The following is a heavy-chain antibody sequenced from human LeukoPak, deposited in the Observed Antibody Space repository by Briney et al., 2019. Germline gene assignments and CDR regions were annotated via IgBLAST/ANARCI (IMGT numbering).Heavy chain of an antibody. J-gene: IGHJ6*03. V-gene: IGHV4-34*01. Sequence: SETLSLTCAVYGGSFSGYYWSWIRQPPGKGLEWIGEINHSGSTNYNPSLKSRGTISVDTSKNQFSLKLSSVTAADTAVYYCARAVSDYDFWSGFGYYYYMDVWGKGTTVTVSS. D-gene: IGHD3-3*01. CDR2: INHSGST. CDR1: GGSFSGYY. CDR3: ARAVSDYDFWSGFGYYYYMDV.